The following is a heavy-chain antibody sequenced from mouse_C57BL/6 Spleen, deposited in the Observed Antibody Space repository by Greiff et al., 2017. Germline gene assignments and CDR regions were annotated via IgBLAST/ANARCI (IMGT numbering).Heavy chain of an antibody. J-gene: IGHJ1*03. CDR2: ISRGSSTT. CDR1: GFTFSDYG. V-gene: IGHV5-17*01. CDR3: AMNYYGSKWDIDV. Sequence: EVQRVESGGGLVKPGGSLKLSCAASGFTFSDYGMHWVRQTPEKGLEWVAYISRGSSTTYYDDTVKGRFTISRDNARNTLFLQMTSLKSEGTAMYYGAMNYYGSKWDIDVWGTGTTGTVSS. D-gene: IGHD1-1*01.